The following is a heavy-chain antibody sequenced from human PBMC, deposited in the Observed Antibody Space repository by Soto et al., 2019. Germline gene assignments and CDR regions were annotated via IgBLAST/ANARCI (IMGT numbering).Heavy chain of an antibody. Sequence: KVSCKASGNTFTSYDINWVRQATGHGLEWMGWINPNSGNIGYAQKPQGRVTMTRDTAIRTAYMEVSRLRSDDTAVYYCARGRASGSYYLLDYWGQGTLVTVSS. J-gene: IGHJ4*02. CDR3: ARGRASGSYYLLDY. CDR1: GNTFTSYD. V-gene: IGHV1-8*01. CDR2: INPNSGNI. D-gene: IGHD3-10*01.